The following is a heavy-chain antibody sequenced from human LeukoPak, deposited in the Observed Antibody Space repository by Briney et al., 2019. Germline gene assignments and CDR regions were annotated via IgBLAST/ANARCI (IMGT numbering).Heavy chain of an antibody. D-gene: IGHD3-16*01. J-gene: IGHJ4*02. CDR2: IYSSGNT. CDR1: GGSVSSGTYY. Sequence: SETLSLTCTVSGGSVSSGTYYWGWIRQPPGKGLEWIGNIYSSGNTYYNPSLKSRVTLSVDTSRNQFSLKLSSVTAADTAVYCCARHVRARGIRFDYWGQGTLVTVSS. V-gene: IGHV4-39*01. CDR3: ARHVRARGIRFDY.